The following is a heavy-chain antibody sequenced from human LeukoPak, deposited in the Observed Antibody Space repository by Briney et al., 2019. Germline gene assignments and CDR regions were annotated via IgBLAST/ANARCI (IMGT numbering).Heavy chain of an antibody. CDR1: GSSISSYC. D-gene: IGHD4-23*01. V-gene: IGHV4-4*07. Sequence: SETLSLTCTVSGSSISSYCWSWIRQPAGKGLEWIGRIYTSGSTNYNPSLKSRVTMSVDTSKNQFSLKLSSVTAADTAVYYCARDRYGGNGGDYYYYYMDVWGKGTTVTVSS. CDR3: ARDRYGGNGGDYYYYYMDV. J-gene: IGHJ6*03. CDR2: IYTSGST.